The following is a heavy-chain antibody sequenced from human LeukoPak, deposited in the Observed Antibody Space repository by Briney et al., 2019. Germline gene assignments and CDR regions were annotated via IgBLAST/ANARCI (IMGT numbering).Heavy chain of an antibody. CDR3: ARDFEAARPVYYYYMDV. Sequence: GGSLRLSCAASGFTFSSYGMHWVRQAPGKGLGWVAVIWYDGSNKYYADSVKGRFTISRDNSKNTLYLQMNSLRAEDTAVYYCARDFEAARPVYYYYMDVWGKGTTVTVSS. CDR2: IWYDGSNK. J-gene: IGHJ6*03. CDR1: GFTFSSYG. D-gene: IGHD6-6*01. V-gene: IGHV3-33*01.